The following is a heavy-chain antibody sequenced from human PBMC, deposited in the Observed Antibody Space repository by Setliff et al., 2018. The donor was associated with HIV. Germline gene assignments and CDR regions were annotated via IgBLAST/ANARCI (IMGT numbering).Heavy chain of an antibody. CDR2: VDPEDGET. Sequence: ASVKVSCKASGYTFTDYYMHWVQQAPGKGLEWMGRVDPEDGETIYAEKFQGRVTITADTSTDTAYMELSSLRSEDTAVYYCATDLITMVRGVYFDYWGQGTQVTVSS. CDR1: GYTFTDYY. CDR3: ATDLITMVRGVYFDY. D-gene: IGHD3-10*01. V-gene: IGHV1-69-2*01. J-gene: IGHJ4*02.